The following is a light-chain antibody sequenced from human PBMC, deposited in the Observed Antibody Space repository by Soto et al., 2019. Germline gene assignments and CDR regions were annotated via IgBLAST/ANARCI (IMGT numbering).Light chain of an antibody. J-gene: IGKJ1*01. Sequence: EIVLTQSPGTLSLSPGERATLSCRASQSVSSSYLAWYQQKPGQAPRLLIYGASSRSTGIPDRFSGSGSGTDFTLTISRLEPEDFAVYYCQQYGSSLTWTLGQWTKVEIK. CDR2: GAS. CDR1: QSVSSSY. V-gene: IGKV3-20*01. CDR3: QQYGSSLTWT.